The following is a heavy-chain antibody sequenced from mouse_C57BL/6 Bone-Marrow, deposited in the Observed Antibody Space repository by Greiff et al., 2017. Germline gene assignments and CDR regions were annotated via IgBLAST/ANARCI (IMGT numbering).Heavy chain of an antibody. D-gene: IGHD3-2*02. CDR3: ARQLRPDYAMDY. V-gene: IGHV1-82*01. CDR1: GYAFSSSW. CDR2: LYPGDGDT. J-gene: IGHJ4*01. Sequence: QVQLQQSGPELVKPGASVKISCKASGYAFSSSWMNWVKQRPGKGLEWIGRLYPGDGDTNYNGKFKGKATLTADKSSSTAYMQLSSLTSEDSAVYFCARQLRPDYAMDYWGQGTSVTVSS.